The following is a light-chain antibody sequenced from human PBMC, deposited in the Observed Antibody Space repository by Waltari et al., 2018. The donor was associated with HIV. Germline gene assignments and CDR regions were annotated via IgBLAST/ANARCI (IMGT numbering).Light chain of an antibody. CDR3: CASTSYSPIAV. CDR1: RSELGGSDS. J-gene: IGLJ2*01. V-gene: IGLV2-14*01. Sequence: QSALTQPASVSGSPGQSLPTPCTGTRSELGGSDSVSWYHQHPGKAPKLLAYGVRIHPPGVASRCSGSSSANTASPTISELHAVDVAHDYCCASTSYSPIAVFVEGTKLTIL. CDR2: GVR.